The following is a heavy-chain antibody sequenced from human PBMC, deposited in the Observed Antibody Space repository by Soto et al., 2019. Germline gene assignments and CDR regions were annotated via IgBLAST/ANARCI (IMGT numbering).Heavy chain of an antibody. J-gene: IGHJ6*02. CDR1: GYTFTSYA. D-gene: IGHD2-15*01. CDR2: INAGNGNT. V-gene: IGHV1-3*01. CDR3: ARWNGYCSGGSCYHSDTNYYYYYGMDV. Sequence: ASVKVSCKASGYTFTSYAMHWVRQAPGQRLEWMGWINAGNGNTKYSQKFQGRVTITRDTSASTAYMELSSLRSEDTAVYYCARWNGYCSGGSCYHSDTNYYYYYGMDVWGQGTTVTVSS.